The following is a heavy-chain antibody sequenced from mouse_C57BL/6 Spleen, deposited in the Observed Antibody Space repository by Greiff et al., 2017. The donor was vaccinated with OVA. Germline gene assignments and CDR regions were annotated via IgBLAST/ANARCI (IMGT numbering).Heavy chain of an antibody. CDR2: TWGVGST. CDR3: ASTGDHQGFAY. J-gene: IGHJ3*01. Sequence: QVQLKQSGPGLVAPSQSLSITCTVSGFSLTSYGVDWVRQSPGKGLEWLGVTWGVGSTNYNSALKSRLSISKDNSKSQVFLKMNSLQTDDTAMYYCASTGDHQGFAYWGQGTLVTVSA. V-gene: IGHV2-6*01. CDR1: GFSLTSYG.